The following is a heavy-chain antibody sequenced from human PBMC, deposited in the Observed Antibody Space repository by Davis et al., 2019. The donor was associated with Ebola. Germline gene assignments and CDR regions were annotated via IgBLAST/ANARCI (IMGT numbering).Heavy chain of an antibody. CDR3: ARNYYEPDYYDSSGYYVGWFDP. CDR1: GYTFTSYA. D-gene: IGHD3-22*01. J-gene: IGHJ5*02. CDR2: INTNTGNP. V-gene: IGHV7-4-1*02. Sequence: ASVKVSCKASGYTFTSYAMNWVRQAPGQGLEWMGWINTNTGNPTYAQGFTGRFVFSLDTSVSTAYLQISSLKAEDTAVYYCARNYYEPDYYDSSGYYVGWFDPWGQGTLVTVSS.